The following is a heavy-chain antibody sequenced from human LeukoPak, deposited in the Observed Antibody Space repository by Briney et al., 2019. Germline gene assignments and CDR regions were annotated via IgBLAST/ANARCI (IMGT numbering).Heavy chain of an antibody. CDR3: ARAHYDSGPYSFDY. V-gene: IGHV3-48*03. Sequence: GGSLRLSCAASGFIFSSYEMNWVRQAPGKGLEWVSYIGTSGSITYYADSVKGRFTISRDNAKNSLYLQMNSLRAEDTAVYYCARAHYDSGPYSFDYWGQGTLVTVSS. J-gene: IGHJ4*02. CDR2: IGTSGSIT. D-gene: IGHD3-16*01. CDR1: GFIFSSYE.